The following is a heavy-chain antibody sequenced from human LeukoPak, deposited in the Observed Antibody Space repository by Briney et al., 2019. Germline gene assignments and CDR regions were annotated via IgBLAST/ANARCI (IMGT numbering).Heavy chain of an antibody. CDR1: GFTFSNYW. Sequence: GGSLRLSCAASGFTFSNYWMHWVRQAPGKGLVWVSRINSDGSGTTYADSVRGRFAISRDDAKNTLYLQVNSLRAEDTAVYYCARTEGTVAYDSWGQGTLVTVSS. CDR2: INSDGSGT. CDR3: ARTEGTVAYDS. V-gene: IGHV3-74*01. J-gene: IGHJ5*01. D-gene: IGHD4-23*01.